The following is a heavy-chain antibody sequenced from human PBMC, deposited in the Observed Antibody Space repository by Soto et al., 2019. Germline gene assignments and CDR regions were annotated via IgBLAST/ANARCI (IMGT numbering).Heavy chain of an antibody. J-gene: IGHJ4*02. V-gene: IGHV1-18*01. D-gene: IGHD3-22*01. CDR1: GYTFTSYG. CDR2: IHPNGSPT. CDR3: AREVPFYDSSGYYEFDY. Sequence: ASVKVSCKASGYTFTSYGISWVRQAPGQGLEWMGVIHPNGSPTVYAQNFQGRLVLTTDTTTSTVYMELSMLRSDDTAVYYCAREVPFYDSSGYYEFDYWGQGTLVTVSS.